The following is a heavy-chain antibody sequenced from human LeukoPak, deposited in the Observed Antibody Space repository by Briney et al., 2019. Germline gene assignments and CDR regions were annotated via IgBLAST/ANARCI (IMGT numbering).Heavy chain of an antibody. CDR1: GYTFSSFG. CDR2: ISADSVNT. D-gene: IGHD3-22*01. V-gene: IGHV1-18*01. J-gene: IGHJ4*02. Sequence: GASVKVSCKATGYTFSSFGISWVRQAPGQGLEWLGWISADSVNTKYTEKIQGRVTMTRDTSTSTAYMELKSLRSDDTAVYYCARAALYYGSSGLLGHWGQGTLVTVSS. CDR3: ARAALYYGSSGLLGH.